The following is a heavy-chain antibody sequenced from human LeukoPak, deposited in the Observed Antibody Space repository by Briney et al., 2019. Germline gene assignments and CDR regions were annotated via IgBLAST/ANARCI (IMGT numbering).Heavy chain of an antibody. CDR1: GGSFSGYY. V-gene: IGHV4-34*01. Sequence: SETLSLTCAVYGGSFSGYYWSWIRQPPGKGLEWIGEINHSGSTDYNPSLKSRVTISVDTSKNQFSLKLSSVTAADTAVYYCARGGVSIAARPFDYWGQGTLVTVSS. D-gene: IGHD6-6*01. CDR3: ARGGVSIAARPFDY. CDR2: INHSGST. J-gene: IGHJ4*02.